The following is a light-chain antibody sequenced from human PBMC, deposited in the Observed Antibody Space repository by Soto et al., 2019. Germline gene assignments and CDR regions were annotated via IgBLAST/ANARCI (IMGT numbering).Light chain of an antibody. V-gene: IGKV1-5*03. CDR1: QSISSW. CDR3: QHYNSYPWT. J-gene: IGKJ1*01. CDR2: KAS. Sequence: DIQMTQSPSTLSASVGDRVTITCRASQSISSWLAWYQRKPGKAPKLLIYKASSLESGVPSRFSGSGSGTEFTLTISSLQPDEFATYYCQHYNSYPWTFGQGTKVEIK.